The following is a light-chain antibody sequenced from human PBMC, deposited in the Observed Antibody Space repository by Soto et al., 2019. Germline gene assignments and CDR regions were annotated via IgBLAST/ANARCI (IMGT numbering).Light chain of an antibody. Sequence: DIQMTQSPSSLSASVGDRVTITCRASQSIANFLNWYQKKPGRAPKLLIHTASSLQTGVPSTFSGTGSGTXXXXTXTSLQPEDIATYYCQQSYTTPWTFGQGTKVEIK. CDR2: TAS. J-gene: IGKJ1*01. CDR1: QSIANF. V-gene: IGKV1-39*01. CDR3: QQSYTTPWT.